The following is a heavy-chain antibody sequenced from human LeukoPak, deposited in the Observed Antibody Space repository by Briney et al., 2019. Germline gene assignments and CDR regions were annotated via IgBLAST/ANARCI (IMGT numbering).Heavy chain of an antibody. CDR2: ISGSGSGGST. D-gene: IGHD1-14*01. J-gene: IGHJ4*02. CDR3: VKDNPLDY. Sequence: GGSLRLSCAASGFTFSSSAMSWVRQAPGKGLEWVSSISGSGSGGSTYYADSVKGRFTISRDNSKNTLYLQMNSLRAEDTAVYYCVKDNPLDYWGQGTLVIVSS. V-gene: IGHV3-23*01. CDR1: GFTFSSSA.